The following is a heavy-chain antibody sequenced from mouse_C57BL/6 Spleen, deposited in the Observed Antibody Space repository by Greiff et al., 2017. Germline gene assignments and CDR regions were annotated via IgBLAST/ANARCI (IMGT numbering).Heavy chain of an antibody. CDR3: ARGGVYGNPDY. CDR1: GYSITSGYD. J-gene: IGHJ2*01. Sequence: EVQRVESGPGMVKPSQSLSLTCTVTGYSITSGYDWHWIRHFPGNKLEWKGYISYSGSTNYNPSLKSRISITHDTSKNHFFLKLNSVTTEDTATYYCARGGVYGNPDYWGQGTTLTVSS. CDR2: ISYSGST. V-gene: IGHV3-1*01. D-gene: IGHD2-1*01.